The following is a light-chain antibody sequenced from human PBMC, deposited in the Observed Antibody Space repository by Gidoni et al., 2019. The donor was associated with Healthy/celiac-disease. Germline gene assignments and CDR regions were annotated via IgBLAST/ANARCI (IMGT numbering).Light chain of an antibody. CDR3: QQYNNWPPT. Sequence: DIVMTQSPATLSVSPGESATLSCRASQSVSSNLAWYQQKPGQAPRLLIYGASNRATGIPARFSGSGSGTEFTLTISSLQSEDFAVYYCQQYNNWPPTFGGGTKVEIK. J-gene: IGKJ4*01. V-gene: IGKV3-15*01. CDR2: GAS. CDR1: QSVSSN.